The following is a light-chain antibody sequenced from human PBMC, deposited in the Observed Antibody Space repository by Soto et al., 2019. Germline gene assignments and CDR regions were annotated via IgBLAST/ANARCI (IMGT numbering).Light chain of an antibody. J-gene: IGKJ2*01. V-gene: IGKV3D-20*01. CDR3: QQYGSSPYT. CDR1: QSVSFNY. CDR2: DAS. Sequence: EIVLTQSPGTLSLSPGERATLSCGASQSVSFNYLAWYQQKVGLAPRLLIYDASWRATGTPDTFSGSGSGTDFTLTISRLEPEDFAVYVCQQYGSSPYTFGQGTNLEIK.